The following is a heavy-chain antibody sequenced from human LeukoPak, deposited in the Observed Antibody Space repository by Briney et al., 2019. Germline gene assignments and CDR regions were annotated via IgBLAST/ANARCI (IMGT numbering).Heavy chain of an antibody. V-gene: IGHV1-2*02. J-gene: IGHJ4*02. CDR3: ARDLARGYSYGLTFDY. Sequence: ASVKVSCKASGYTFTGYYMHWVRQAPGQGLEWMGWINPNSGGTNYAQKFQGRVTMTRDTSISTAYMELSRLRSDDTAVYYCARDLARGYSYGLTFDYWGQGTLVTVSS. D-gene: IGHD5-18*01. CDR1: GYTFTGYY. CDR2: INPNSGGT.